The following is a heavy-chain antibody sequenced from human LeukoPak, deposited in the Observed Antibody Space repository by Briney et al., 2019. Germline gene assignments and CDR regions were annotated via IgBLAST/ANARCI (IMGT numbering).Heavy chain of an antibody. CDR1: GFTFSSYG. V-gene: IGHV3-30*02. CDR3: AKDEWAAVAGPNYYYYYYMDV. D-gene: IGHD6-19*01. CDR2: IRYDGSNK. Sequence: WGSLRLSCAASGFTFSSYGMHWVRQAPGKGLEWVAFIRYDGSNKYYADSVKGRFTISRDNSKNTLYLQMNSLRAEDTAVYYCAKDEWAAVAGPNYYYYYYMDVWGKGTTVTISS. J-gene: IGHJ6*03.